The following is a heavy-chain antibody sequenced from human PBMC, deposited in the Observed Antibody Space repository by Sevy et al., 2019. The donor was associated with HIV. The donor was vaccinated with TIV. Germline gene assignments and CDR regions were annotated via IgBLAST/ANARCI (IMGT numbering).Heavy chain of an antibody. D-gene: IGHD3-16*01. V-gene: IGHV1-46*01. CDR2: IDPRGGST. CDR1: GYTLIRYY. CDR3: ATFSGASGVFHY. Sequence: ASVKVSCKASGYTLIRYYMHWVRQAPGQGLEWMGVIDPRGGSTTYAQKLQGRVIMTRDTSTSTVYMELSSLRSEDTAVYYCATFSGASGVFHYWGQGTLVTVPS. J-gene: IGHJ4*02.